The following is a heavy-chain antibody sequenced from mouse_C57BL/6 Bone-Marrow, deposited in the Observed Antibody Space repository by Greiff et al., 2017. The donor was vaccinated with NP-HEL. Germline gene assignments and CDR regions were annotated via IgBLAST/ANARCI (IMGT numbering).Heavy chain of an antibody. CDR1: GFTFSDFY. CDR2: SRNKANDYTT. D-gene: IGHD2-3*01. CDR3: ARDAGCYYPCYYAMDY. V-gene: IGHV7-1*01. J-gene: IGHJ4*01. Sequence: EVQVVESGGGLVQSGRSLRLSCATSGFTFSDFYMEWVRQAPGKGLEWIAASRNKANDYTTEYSASVKGRFIVSRDTSQSILYPQMNALRAEDTAIYYCARDAGCYYPCYYAMDYWGQGTSVTVSS.